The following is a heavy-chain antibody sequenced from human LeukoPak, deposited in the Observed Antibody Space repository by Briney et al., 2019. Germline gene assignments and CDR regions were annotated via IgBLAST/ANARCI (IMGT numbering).Heavy chain of an antibody. V-gene: IGHV4-59*08. J-gene: IGHJ4*02. CDR3: ARLDCLSNECYNY. CDR1: GDSITSDF. D-gene: IGHD2/OR15-2a*01. Sequence: PSETLSLTCSVSGDSITSDFWSWIRQSPGKGLEWIGYINYSGRSEYDPSLKSRVTISVDRSTKRVSLKMRSVTAADTAVYYCARLDCLSNECYNYWAVGALVTVSS. CDR2: INYSGRS.